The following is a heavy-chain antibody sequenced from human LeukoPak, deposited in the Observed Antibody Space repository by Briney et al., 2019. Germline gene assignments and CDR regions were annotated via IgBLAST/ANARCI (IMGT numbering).Heavy chain of an antibody. D-gene: IGHD3-22*01. CDR2: IYYSGST. Sequence: SETLSLTCTVSGGSISSYYWSWIRQPPGKGLEWIGYIYYSGSTNYNPSLKSRVTISVDTSENQFSLKLSSVTAADTAVYYCARLDYYDSSGYFDYWGQGTLVTVSS. CDR1: GGSISSYY. V-gene: IGHV4-59*08. CDR3: ARLDYYDSSGYFDY. J-gene: IGHJ4*02.